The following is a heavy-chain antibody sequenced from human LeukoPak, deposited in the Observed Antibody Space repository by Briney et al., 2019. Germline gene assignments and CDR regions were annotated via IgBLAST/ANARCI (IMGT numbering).Heavy chain of an antibody. J-gene: IGHJ4*02. CDR3: ARIDGGHHLSPFDY. CDR1: GDSITSSNNY. CDR2: INYAGTT. D-gene: IGHD4-23*01. Sequence: PSETLSLTCTVSGDSITSSNNYCGWIRQSPGKGLEWIGYINYAGTTYYNPSLKSRVTISVDTSKNQFSLKLSSVTAADTAIYYCARIDGGHHLSPFDYWGQGTLVTVSS. V-gene: IGHV4-39*01.